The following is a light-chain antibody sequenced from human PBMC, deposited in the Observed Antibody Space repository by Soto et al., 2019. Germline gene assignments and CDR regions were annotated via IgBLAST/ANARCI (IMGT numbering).Light chain of an antibody. Sequence: DIQMTQSPSTLSASIVDRVTITCLASQSISSWLAWYQQKPGKAPKLLIYDASSLEGGVPSRFSGSGSGTEFTLTISGLQPDDFATYYCQQYNSFSWTFGQGTKVDIK. V-gene: IGKV1-5*01. CDR1: QSISSW. CDR2: DAS. CDR3: QQYNSFSWT. J-gene: IGKJ1*01.